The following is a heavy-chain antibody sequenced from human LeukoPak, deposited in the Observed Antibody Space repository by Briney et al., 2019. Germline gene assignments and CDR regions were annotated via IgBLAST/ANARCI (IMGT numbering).Heavy chain of an antibody. D-gene: IGHD6-6*01. CDR3: AKCGSSMGYYYYMDV. V-gene: IGHV3-23*01. CDR2: ISGSGGST. Sequence: LPGGSLRLSCAASGFTFSSYAMSWVRQAPGKGLEWVSAISGSGGSTYYADSVKGRFTISRDNSKNTLYLQMNSLRAEDTAVYYCAKCGSSMGYYYYMDVWGKGTTVTVSS. J-gene: IGHJ6*03. CDR1: GFTFSSYA.